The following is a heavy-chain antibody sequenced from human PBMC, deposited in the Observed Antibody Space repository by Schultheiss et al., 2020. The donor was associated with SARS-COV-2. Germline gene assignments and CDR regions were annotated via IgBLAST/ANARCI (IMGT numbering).Heavy chain of an antibody. CDR3: ARDGSGYDYLDY. CDR2: INPIFGTA. J-gene: IGHJ4*02. CDR1: GYTFTGYY. V-gene: IGHV1-69*13. D-gene: IGHD5-12*01. Sequence: SVKVSCKASGYTFTGYYMHWVRQAPGQGLEWMGWINPIFGTANYAQKFQGRVTITADESTSTAYMELSSLRCEDTAVYYCARDGSGYDYLDYWGQGTLVTVSS.